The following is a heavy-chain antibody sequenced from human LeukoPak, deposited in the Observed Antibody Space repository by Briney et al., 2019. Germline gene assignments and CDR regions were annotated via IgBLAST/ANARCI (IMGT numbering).Heavy chain of an antibody. CDR2: IYHSGST. J-gene: IGHJ4*02. V-gene: IGHV4-30-2*01. CDR3: AREDLGYCSGGSCSGGFDY. D-gene: IGHD2-15*01. CDR1: GGSISSGGYS. Sequence: PSETLSLTCAVSGGSISSGGYSWSWIRQPPGKGLEWIGYIYHSGSTYYNPSLKSRVTISVDRSKNQFSLKLSSVTAADTAVYYCAREDLGYCSGGSCSGGFDYWGQGTLVTVSS.